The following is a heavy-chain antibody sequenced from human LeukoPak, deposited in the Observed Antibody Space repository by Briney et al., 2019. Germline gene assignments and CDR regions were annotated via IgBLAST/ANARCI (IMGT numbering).Heavy chain of an antibody. CDR1: RGSLSRSDYY. Sequence: SETLSLTCRVSRGSLSRSDYYWGWIRQPPGKGLEWIGTTFYSGITYYSPSLKSRVTISVDTSNNQFSLKLSSVTAADTAVYFCARHGSSGVVITNFDYWGQGTLVTVSS. CDR2: TFYSGIT. V-gene: IGHV4-39*01. CDR3: ARHGSSGVVITNFDY. J-gene: IGHJ4*02. D-gene: IGHD3-3*01.